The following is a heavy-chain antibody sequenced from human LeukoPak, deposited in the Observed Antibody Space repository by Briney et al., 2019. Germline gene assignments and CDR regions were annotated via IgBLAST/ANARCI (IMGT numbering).Heavy chain of an antibody. CDR1: GGSFSGYY. CDR3: ARFAVPAAMVDY. V-gene: IGHV4-34*01. Sequence: SETLSLTCAVYGGSFSGYYWSWIRQPPGKGLEWIGEINHSGSTNYNPSLKSRVTISVDTSKNQFSLKLSSVTAADTAVYHCARFAVPAAMVDYWGQGTLVTVSS. CDR2: INHSGST. J-gene: IGHJ4*02. D-gene: IGHD2-2*01.